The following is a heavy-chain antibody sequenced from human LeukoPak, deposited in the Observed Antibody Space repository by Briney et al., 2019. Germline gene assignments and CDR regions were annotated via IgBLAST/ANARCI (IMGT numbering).Heavy chain of an antibody. CDR1: GGSISSYY. CDR2: IYYSGTT. D-gene: IGHD6-6*01. CDR3: ARRGLVATPPYYYYGMDV. J-gene: IGHJ6*02. Sequence: PSETLSLTCTVSGGSISSYYWSWIRQPPGNGLEWIGYIYYSGTTNYNPSLKSRVTISLDTSKNRFSLKLSSVTAADTAAYYCARRGLVATPPYYYYGMDVWGQGTTVTVSS. V-gene: IGHV4-59*08.